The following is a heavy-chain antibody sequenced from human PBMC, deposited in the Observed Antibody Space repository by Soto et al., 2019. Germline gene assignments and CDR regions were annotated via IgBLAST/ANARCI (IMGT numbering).Heavy chain of an antibody. J-gene: IGHJ3*02. D-gene: IGHD5-12*01. V-gene: IGHV1-69*06. Sequence: SVKVSCKASGGTFSSYAISWVRQAPGQGLEWMGGIIPIFGTANYAQKFQGRVTITADKSTSTAYMELSSLRSEDTAVYYCARAYSGYDLGAFDIWGQGTMVTVSS. CDR2: IIPIFGTA. CDR1: GGTFSSYA. CDR3: ARAYSGYDLGAFDI.